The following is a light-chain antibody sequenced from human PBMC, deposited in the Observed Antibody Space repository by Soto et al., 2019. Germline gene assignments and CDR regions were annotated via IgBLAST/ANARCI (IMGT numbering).Light chain of an antibody. Sequence: DIQMTQSPSSLSASVGDRVTITCRASQSISSYLNWYQQKPGKAPKLLIYAASSLQSGIPSRFSGSGSVTDFKLTISSLQPEDFATYYCQQSYSTRYTFGQGTKLEIK. CDR2: AAS. J-gene: IGKJ2*01. V-gene: IGKV1-39*01. CDR1: QSISSY. CDR3: QQSYSTRYT.